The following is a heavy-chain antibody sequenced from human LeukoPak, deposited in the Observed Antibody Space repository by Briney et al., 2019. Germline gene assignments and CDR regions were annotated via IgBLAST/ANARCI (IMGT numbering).Heavy chain of an antibody. CDR3: AREKRFGATQGGFDY. J-gene: IGHJ4*02. V-gene: IGHV3-21*01. CDR2: ISSSSSYI. CDR1: GFTFSSYS. D-gene: IGHD3-16*01. Sequence: SGGSLRLSCAASGFTFSSYSMNWVRQAPGKGLEWVSSISSSSSYIYYADSVKGRFTISRDNAKNSLYLQMNSLRAEDTAVYYCAREKRFGATQGGFDYWGQGTLVTVSS.